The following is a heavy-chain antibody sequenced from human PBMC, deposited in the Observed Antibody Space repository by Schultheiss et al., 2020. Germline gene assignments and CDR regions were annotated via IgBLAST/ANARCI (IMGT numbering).Heavy chain of an antibody. CDR2: IYRDGNT. D-gene: IGHD3-3*01. CDR1: GFTFSASW. CDR3: ATEEWDN. J-gene: IGHJ4*02. V-gene: IGHV3-66*01. Sequence: GGSLRLSCAASGFTFSASWMHWVRQAPGQGLEWVSVIYRDGNTNYADSVKGRFSISRDSSRNAVFLQMNSLRAEDTAVYYCATEEWDNWGQGTLVTVSS.